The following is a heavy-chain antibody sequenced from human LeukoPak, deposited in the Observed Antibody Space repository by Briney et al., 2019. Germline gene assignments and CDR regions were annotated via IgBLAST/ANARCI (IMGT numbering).Heavy chain of an antibody. D-gene: IGHD3-22*01. CDR3: ARRAGDYSHPYDY. V-gene: IGHV4-34*01. CDR2: INHSGST. CDR1: GGSFSGYY. J-gene: IGHJ4*02. Sequence: SETLSLTCAVYGGSFSGYYWSWIRQPPGKGLEWIGEINHSGSTNYNPSLKSRVTISVDTSKNQFSLKLSSVTAADTAMYYCARRAGDYSHPYDYWGQGTLVTVSS.